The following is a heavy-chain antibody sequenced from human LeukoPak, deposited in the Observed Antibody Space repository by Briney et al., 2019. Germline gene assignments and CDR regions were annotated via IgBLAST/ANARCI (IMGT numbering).Heavy chain of an antibody. D-gene: IGHD3-10*01. CDR1: GFTFSSYP. Sequence: GGSLRLSCAASGFTFSSYPLHWVRQAPGKGLEWVTLISYDGSKIYYADSVKGRFTISRDNSKNTLYLQMNSLRAEDTAVYYCAKEPALYYGSGSSDYWGQGTLVTVSS. J-gene: IGHJ4*02. CDR2: ISYDGSKI. CDR3: AKEPALYYGSGSSDY. V-gene: IGHV3-30-3*01.